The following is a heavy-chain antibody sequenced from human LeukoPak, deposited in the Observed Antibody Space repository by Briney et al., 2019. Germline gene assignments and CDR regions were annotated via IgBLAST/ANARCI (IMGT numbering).Heavy chain of an antibody. J-gene: IGHJ4*02. CDR2: IYSGGGT. V-gene: IGHV3-53*01. CDR1: GLSVTNTY. CDR3: VAEDTY. D-gene: IGHD5-18*01. Sequence: GGSLRLSCSASGLSVTNTYMTWVRQAPGKGQEWVSVIYSGGGTNYADSLKGRFSISRDNSKNTLYLQMNSLRVEDTAVYYCVAEDTYWGQGTLVTVSS.